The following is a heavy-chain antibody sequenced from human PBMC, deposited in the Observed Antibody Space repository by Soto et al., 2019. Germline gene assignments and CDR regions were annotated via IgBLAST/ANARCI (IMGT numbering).Heavy chain of an antibody. V-gene: IGHV3-49*04. D-gene: IGHD2-15*01. J-gene: IGHJ4*02. CDR1: GFTFGEHW. CDR2: INPGATT. CDR3: SRDKRGCSSGSCYSFDS. Sequence: GGSLRLSCEASGFTFGEHWMYWVRQTPGKGLMSVSRINPGATTEYAASVRGRVFISRDDSKSIAYLQMNSLKTEDTAVHYCSRDKRGCSSGSCYSFDSWGLGTLVTVSS.